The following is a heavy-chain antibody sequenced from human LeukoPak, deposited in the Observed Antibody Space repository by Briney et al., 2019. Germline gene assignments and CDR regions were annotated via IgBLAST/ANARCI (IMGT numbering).Heavy chain of an antibody. J-gene: IGHJ6*03. V-gene: IGHV3-43*01. CDR3: AKSAARLVSDYYYYMDV. CDR1: GFTFSSYS. CDR2: ISWDGAGT. D-gene: IGHD6-6*01. Sequence: PGGTLRLSCVVSGFTFSSYSMSWVRQAPGKGLEWVSLISWDGAGTYYADSVKGRFTISRDNSKNSLYLQMNSLRADDTALYYCAKSAARLVSDYYYYMDVWGKGTTVTVSS.